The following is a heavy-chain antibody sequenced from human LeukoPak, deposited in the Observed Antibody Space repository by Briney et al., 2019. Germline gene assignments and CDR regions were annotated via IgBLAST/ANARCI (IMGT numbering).Heavy chain of an antibody. Sequence: ASVKVSCKASGYTFGTHWMHWVRQAPGQGLEWMAIINPSGDFRSYAQKFQGRLTVTRDMSTSTVYMELSSLRSEDTAVYYCAREAVTIFALVRTQTTKSPHRFDPWGQGTLVTVSS. CDR2: INPSGDFR. CDR3: AREAVTIFALVRTQTTKSPHRFDP. V-gene: IGHV1-46*01. CDR1: GYTFGTHW. D-gene: IGHD3/OR15-3a*01. J-gene: IGHJ5*02.